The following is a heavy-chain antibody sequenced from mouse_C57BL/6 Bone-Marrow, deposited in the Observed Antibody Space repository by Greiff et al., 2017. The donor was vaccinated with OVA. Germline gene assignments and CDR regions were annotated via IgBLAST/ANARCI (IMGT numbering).Heavy chain of an antibody. D-gene: IGHD1-1*01. CDR2: INYDGSST. V-gene: IGHV5-16*01. J-gene: IGHJ2*01. CDR3: ARGTTVVDFDY. CDR1: GFTFSDYY. Sequence: EVKVVESEGGLVQPGSSMKLSCTASGFTFSDYYMAWVRQVPEKGLEWVANINYDGSSTYYLDSLKSRFIISRDNAKNILYLQMSSLKSEDTATYYCARGTTVVDFDYWGQGTTLTVSS.